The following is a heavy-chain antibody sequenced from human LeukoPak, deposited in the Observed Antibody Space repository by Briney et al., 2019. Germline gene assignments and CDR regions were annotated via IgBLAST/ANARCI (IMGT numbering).Heavy chain of an antibody. V-gene: IGHV1-69*04. Sequence: SVKVSCKASGATFSSYAISWVRQAPGQGLEWMGRIIPILGIANYAQKFQGRVTITADKSTSTAYMELSSLRSEDTAVYYCARDRGEYGMDVWGQGTTVTVSS. CDR2: IIPILGIA. D-gene: IGHD3-10*01. CDR1: GATFSSYA. J-gene: IGHJ6*02. CDR3: ARDRGEYGMDV.